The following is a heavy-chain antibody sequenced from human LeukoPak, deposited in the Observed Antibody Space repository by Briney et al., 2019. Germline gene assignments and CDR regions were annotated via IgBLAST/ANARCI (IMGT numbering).Heavy chain of an antibody. D-gene: IGHD6-19*01. CDR1: GFIFRNHG. CDR2: IWYDGSEK. V-gene: IGHV3-30*02. J-gene: IGHJ4*02. Sequence: GGSLRLSCGASGFIFRNHGMHWVRQAPGKGLEWVTFIWYDGSEKYYADSVRGRFTISRDNSKNTVNLQMNSLRTDDTALYYRAKDLSSGWSFDSWGQGTLVTVSS. CDR3: AKDLSSGWSFDS.